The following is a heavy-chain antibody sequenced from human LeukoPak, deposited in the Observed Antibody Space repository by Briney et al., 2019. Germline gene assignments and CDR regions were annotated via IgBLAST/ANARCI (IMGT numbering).Heavy chain of an antibody. D-gene: IGHD3-22*01. V-gene: IGHV1-69*05. J-gene: IGHJ4*02. CDR3: ARDGMDYYDSSGYYPN. Sequence: SVKVSCKASGGTFSSYAISWVRQAPGQGLEWMGGIIPIFGTANYAQKFQGRVTITTDESTSTAYMELSSLGSEDTAVYYCARDGMDYYDSSGYYPNWGQGTLVTVSS. CDR2: IIPIFGTA. CDR1: GGTFSSYA.